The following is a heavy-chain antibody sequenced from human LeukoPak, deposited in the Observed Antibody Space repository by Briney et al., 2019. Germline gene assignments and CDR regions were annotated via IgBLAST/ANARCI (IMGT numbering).Heavy chain of an antibody. CDR2: LKEDGSEE. V-gene: IGHV3-7*01. Sequence: GGSLRLSCAASGFAFSRTTMSWVRQASGKGLEGVAKLKEDGSEESYVDSVKGRFTISRDNAKYSLHLQMNSLRAEDTAVYYCARGGMKRLDVWGQGTTVTVS. D-gene: IGHD6-13*01. CDR1: GFAFSRTT. J-gene: IGHJ6*02. CDR3: ARGGMKRLDV.